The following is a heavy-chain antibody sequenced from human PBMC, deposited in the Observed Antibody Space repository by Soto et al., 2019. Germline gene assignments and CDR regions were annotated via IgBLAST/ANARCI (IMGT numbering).Heavy chain of an antibody. J-gene: IGHJ4*02. CDR3: VKPPVHYYDSTTYYSV. CDR2: ISLYSDGT. Sequence: ASVKVSCKTSGYTFSNYGITWVRQAPGQPLEWLGWISLYSDGTNYAQKFQGRVSMTTDTSTTTAYMELSSLSPEDTAVYSCVKPPVHYYDSTTYYSVWGRGTLVXVSS. V-gene: IGHV1-18*01. CDR1: GYTFSNYG. D-gene: IGHD3-22*01.